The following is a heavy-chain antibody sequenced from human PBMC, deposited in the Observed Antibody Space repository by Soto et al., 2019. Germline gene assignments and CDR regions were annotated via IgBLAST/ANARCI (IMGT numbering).Heavy chain of an antibody. J-gene: IGHJ6*02. CDR2: MNPNSGNT. D-gene: IGHD2-2*03. Sequence: GASVKVSCKASGYTFTSYDINCVRQATGQGLEWMGWMNPNSGNTGYAQKFQGRVTMTRNTSISTAYMELSSLRSEDTAVYYCARGRGGYCSSTSCSHYYGMDVWGQGTTVTVPS. CDR3: ARGRGGYCSSTSCSHYYGMDV. CDR1: GYTFTSYD. V-gene: IGHV1-8*01.